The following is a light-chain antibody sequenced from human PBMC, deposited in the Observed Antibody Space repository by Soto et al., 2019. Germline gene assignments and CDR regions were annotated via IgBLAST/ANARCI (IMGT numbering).Light chain of an antibody. CDR3: ETWDSNTHTV. J-gene: IGLJ3*02. CDR2: LEGSGSY. CDR1: SGHSGYI. V-gene: IGLV4-60*02. Sequence: QLVLTQSSSASASLGSSVKLTSTLSSGHSGYIIAWHQQQPGKAPRYLMKLEGSGSYNKGSGVPDRFSGSSSGADRYLTISNLQFEDEADYYSETWDSNTHTVFGGGTKLTVL.